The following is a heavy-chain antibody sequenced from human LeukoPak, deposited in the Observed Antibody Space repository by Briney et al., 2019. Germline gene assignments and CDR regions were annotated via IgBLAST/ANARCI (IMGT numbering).Heavy chain of an antibody. CDR2: INPNSGGT. CDR3: ATSTNSYGYDY. CDR1: GYTFTGYY. J-gene: IGHJ4*02. Sequence: ASVKASCKASGYTFTGYYMHWVRQAPGQGLEWMGRINPNSGGTNYAQKFQGRVTMTRDTSISTAYMKLSRLRSDDTAVYYCATSTNSYGYDYWGQGTLVTVSS. D-gene: IGHD5-18*01. V-gene: IGHV1-2*06.